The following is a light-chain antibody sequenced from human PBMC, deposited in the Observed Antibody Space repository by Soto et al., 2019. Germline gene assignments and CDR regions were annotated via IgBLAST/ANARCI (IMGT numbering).Light chain of an antibody. CDR1: QDISNF. CDR2: DVS. Sequence: DIQITQSPSSLSASVGDRVTITCQASQDISNFLNWYQQKPVKAPKLLIYDVSNLETGVPSRFSGSGSGTAFSFTITSLQPEDIATYYCEQYDILPTFGQGTKLEIK. CDR3: EQYDILPT. J-gene: IGKJ2*01. V-gene: IGKV1-33*01.